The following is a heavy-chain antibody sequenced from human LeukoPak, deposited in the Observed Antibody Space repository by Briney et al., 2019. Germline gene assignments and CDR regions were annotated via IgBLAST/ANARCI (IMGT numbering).Heavy chain of an antibody. D-gene: IGHD3-3*01. J-gene: IGHJ4*02. V-gene: IGHV1-69*01. Sequence: ASVKVSCKASGGTFSSYAISWVRQAPGQGLEWMGGIIPIFGTANYAQKFQGRVTITADESTSTAYMELSSLRSEDTAVYYCARGGPSYYDFWSGYYGGYWGQGTLVTVSS. CDR3: ARGGPSYYDFWSGYYGGY. CDR2: IIPIFGTA. CDR1: GGTFSSYA.